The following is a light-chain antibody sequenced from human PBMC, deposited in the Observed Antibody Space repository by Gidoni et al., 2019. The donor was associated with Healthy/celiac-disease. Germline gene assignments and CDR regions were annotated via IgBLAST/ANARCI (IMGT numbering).Light chain of an antibody. V-gene: IGKV3-20*01. J-gene: IGKJ3*01. CDR3: QQYGSSPPLFT. Sequence: EIVLTQSPGTLSLSPGERATLSCKASQSVSSSYLAWYQQKPGQAPRLRNYGASSRATVIPGRFSGSGSGTDFTLTISRLDPEDFAVYYCQQYGSSPPLFTFGPXTKVDIK. CDR2: GAS. CDR1: QSVSSSY.